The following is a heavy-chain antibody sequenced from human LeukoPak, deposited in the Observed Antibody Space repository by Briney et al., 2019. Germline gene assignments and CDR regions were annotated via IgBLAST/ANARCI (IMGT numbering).Heavy chain of an antibody. D-gene: IGHD6-6*01. CDR2: IYTSGST. CDR3: ARGYSSSSEYYYYMDV. CDR1: GGSISSGTYY. J-gene: IGHJ6*03. Sequence: SETLSLTCTVSGGSISSGTYYWSWIRQPAGKGLEWIGRIYTSGSTNYNPALKSRVTISVDTSKNQFSLKLSSVTAADTAVYYCARGYSSSSEYYYYMDVWGKGTTVTVSS. V-gene: IGHV4-61*02.